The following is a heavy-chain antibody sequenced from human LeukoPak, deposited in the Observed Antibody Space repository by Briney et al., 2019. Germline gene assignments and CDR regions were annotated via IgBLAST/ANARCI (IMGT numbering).Heavy chain of an antibody. D-gene: IGHD3-3*01. V-gene: IGHV3-74*01. CDR2: IRSDGGAT. J-gene: IGHJ4*02. CDR1: GFTFSKYW. Sequence: GGSLRLSCEDSGFTFSKYWMHWVRQAPGKGLVWVSRIRSDGGATDYADSVKGRFTISRENAKNTLYLQMNSLRVEDTALYYCTRDWRNKAFDYWGQGTLVTVSS. CDR3: TRDWRNKAFDY.